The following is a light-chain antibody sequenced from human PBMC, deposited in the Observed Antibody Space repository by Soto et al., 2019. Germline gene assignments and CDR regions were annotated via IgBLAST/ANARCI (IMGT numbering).Light chain of an antibody. J-gene: IGLJ3*02. V-gene: IGLV2-23*01. CDR2: EGS. Sequence: QSALTQPASVSGSPGQSITIPCTGTSSDVGSYNLVSWYQHHTGKAPKLMIYEGSKRPSGVSNRFSGSKSGNTASLTISGLQAEDEADYYCCSYAGSSTWVFGGGTKVTVL. CDR1: SSDVGSYNL. CDR3: CSYAGSSTWV.